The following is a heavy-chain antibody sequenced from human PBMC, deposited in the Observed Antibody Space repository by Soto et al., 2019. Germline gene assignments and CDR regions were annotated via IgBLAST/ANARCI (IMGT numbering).Heavy chain of an antibody. Sequence: EVQLLESGGGLVRPGGSLRLSCAASGFTFDSYAMNWVRQAPGKGLEWVSTISGSGDYTYYTDSVKGRFTISRDNSKNMMYLQMNSLRAEDTAIYYCAKNRGLQYYFDYWGQGTLVTVFS. CDR1: GFTFDSYA. J-gene: IGHJ4*02. CDR2: ISGSGDYT. CDR3: AKNRGLQYYFDY. V-gene: IGHV3-23*01.